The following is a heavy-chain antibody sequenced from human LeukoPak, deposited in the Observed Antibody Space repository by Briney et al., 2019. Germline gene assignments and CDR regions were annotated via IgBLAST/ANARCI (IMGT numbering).Heavy chain of an antibody. CDR1: GGSISSYY. D-gene: IGHD3-22*01. Sequence: PSETLSLTCTVSGGSISSYYWSWIRQPAGKGLEWIGRIYTSGSTNYNPSLKSRVTMSVDTSKNQFSLKLSSVPAADTAVYYCARTYYYDSSGYGYFQHWGQGTLVTVSS. V-gene: IGHV4-4*07. CDR3: ARTYYYDSSGYGYFQH. J-gene: IGHJ1*01. CDR2: IYTSGST.